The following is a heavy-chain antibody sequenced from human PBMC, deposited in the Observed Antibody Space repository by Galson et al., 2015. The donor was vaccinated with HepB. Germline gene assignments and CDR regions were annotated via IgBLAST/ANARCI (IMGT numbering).Heavy chain of an antibody. Sequence: SLRLSCAASGFTFSSYAMSWVRQAPGKGLEWVSAISGSGGSTYYADSLKGRFTISRDNAENSLYLQMNSLRVEDTAVYYCARDPPLGTPFDYWGQGTLVTVSS. D-gene: IGHD7-27*01. CDR1: GFTFSSYA. CDR3: ARDPPLGTPFDY. V-gene: IGHV3-23*01. CDR2: ISGSGGST. J-gene: IGHJ4*02.